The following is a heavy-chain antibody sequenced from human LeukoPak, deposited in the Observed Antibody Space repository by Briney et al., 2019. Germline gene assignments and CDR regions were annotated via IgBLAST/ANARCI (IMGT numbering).Heavy chain of an antibody. V-gene: IGHV4-61*02. CDR1: GGSISSGSYY. CDR3: ARDPGGPI. D-gene: IGHD1-26*01. Sequence: PSETLSLTCTVSGGSISSGSYYWSWIRQPAGKGLEWIGRIYTSGSTNYNPSLKSRVTISVDTSKNQFSLKLSSVPAADTAVYYCARDPGGPIWGQGTMVTVSS. J-gene: IGHJ3*02. CDR2: IYTSGST.